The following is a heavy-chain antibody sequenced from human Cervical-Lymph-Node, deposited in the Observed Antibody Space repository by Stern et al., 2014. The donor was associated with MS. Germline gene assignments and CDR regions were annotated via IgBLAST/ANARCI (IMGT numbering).Heavy chain of an antibody. J-gene: IGHJ4*02. D-gene: IGHD6-6*01. V-gene: IGHV4-4*07. CDR3: ARDLRSDYSSSGFDY. CDR2: IYASGST. Sequence: QVQLVESGPGLVKPSETLSLACTVSGGSISGFYWSWIRQPAGKGLEWIGRIYASGSTDQTPSLKSRVTMSVDTSRNHFSLKLRSVTAADTAVYYCARDLRSDYSSSGFDYWGQGTLVTVSS. CDR1: GGSISGFY.